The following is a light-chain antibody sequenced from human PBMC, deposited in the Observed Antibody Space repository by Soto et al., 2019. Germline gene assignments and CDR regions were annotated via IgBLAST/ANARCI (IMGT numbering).Light chain of an antibody. CDR1: SSDVGGYNY. V-gene: IGLV2-8*01. J-gene: IGLJ2*01. Sequence: QSVLTQPPSASGSPGQSVTISCTGTSSDVGGYNYVSWYQQHPGKAPKLMIYEVSKRPSGVPDRFSGSKSGNTASLTVSGLKAEDEADYYCSSYAGSVFGGGTKLTVL. CDR3: SSYAGSV. CDR2: EVS.